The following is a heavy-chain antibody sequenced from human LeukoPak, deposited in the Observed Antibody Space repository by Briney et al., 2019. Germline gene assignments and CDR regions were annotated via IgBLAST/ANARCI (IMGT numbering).Heavy chain of an antibody. CDR1: GFTFSSYW. CDR3: AKWTYSSGWYYDY. CDR2: IKTDGSEK. V-gene: IGHV3-7*02. D-gene: IGHD6-19*01. J-gene: IGHJ4*02. Sequence: GGSLRLSCAASGFTFSSYWMSWVRQAPGKGLEWVANIKTDGSEKYYVDSVKGRFTISRDNAKNSLYLQMNSLRVEDTAVYYCAKWTYSSGWYYDYWGQGALVTVSS.